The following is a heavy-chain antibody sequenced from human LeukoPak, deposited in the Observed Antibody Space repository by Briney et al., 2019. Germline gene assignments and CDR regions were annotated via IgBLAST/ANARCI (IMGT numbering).Heavy chain of an antibody. D-gene: IGHD3-10*01. V-gene: IGHV3-66*01. J-gene: IGHJ4*02. CDR3: ARGNYGSGSYYVDY. Sequence: SGGSLRLSCAASGFTVSSNYMSWVRQAPGKGLEWVSVIYSGGSTYYADSVKGRFTISRDNSKNTLYLQMNSLRAEGTAVYYCARGNYGSGSYYVDYWGQGTLVTVSS. CDR2: IYSGGST. CDR1: GFTVSSNY.